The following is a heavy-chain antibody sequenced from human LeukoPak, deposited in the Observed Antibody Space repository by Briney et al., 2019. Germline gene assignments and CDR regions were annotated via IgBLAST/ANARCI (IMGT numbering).Heavy chain of an antibody. Sequence: PGGSLRLSCAASGFTVSSNYMSWVRQASGKGLEWVGRIRSKDQNSATAYAESVKGRFTISRDDSKNMAYLQMNSLRIEDTAVYYCESSITKAGGSWGQGTLVTVSS. CDR1: GFTVSSNY. D-gene: IGHD2-21*01. J-gene: IGHJ5*02. V-gene: IGHV3-73*01. CDR2: IRSKDQNSAT. CDR3: ESSITKAGGS.